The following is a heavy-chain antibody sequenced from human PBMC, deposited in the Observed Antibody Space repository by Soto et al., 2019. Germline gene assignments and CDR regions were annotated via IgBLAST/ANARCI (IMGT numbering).Heavy chain of an antibody. CDR1: GFTFSNYG. D-gene: IGHD6-6*01. CDR3: ARGGAARPDY. Sequence: DVQLVQSGGGLVQPGGSLRLSCAASGFTFSNYGFNWVRQAPGKGLAWVSYISSSGSTIQYADSVKGRLTISRDNAKNSLFLQVNSLRDEDTAVYYCARGGAARPDYWGQGTLVTVSS. V-gene: IGHV3-48*02. CDR2: ISSSGSTI. J-gene: IGHJ4*02.